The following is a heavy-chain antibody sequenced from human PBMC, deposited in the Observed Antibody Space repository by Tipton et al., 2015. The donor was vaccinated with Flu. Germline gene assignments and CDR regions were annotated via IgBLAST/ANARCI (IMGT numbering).Heavy chain of an antibody. CDR3: AVFKNPGC. J-gene: IGHJ4*02. V-gene: IGHV3-7*01. CDR1: GFTFSSYA. CDR2: INEDGSTT. Sequence: SLRLSCAASGFTFSSYAMHWVRQAPGKGLEWVANINEDGSTTYYLGSVKGRFTVSRDNARNSAFLEMNSLRADDTARYYCAVFKNPGCWGQGTLVTVST. D-gene: IGHD2/OR15-2a*01.